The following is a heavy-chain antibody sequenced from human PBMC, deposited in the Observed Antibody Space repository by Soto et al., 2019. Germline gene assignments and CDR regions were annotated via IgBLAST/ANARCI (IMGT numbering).Heavy chain of an antibody. V-gene: IGHV4-39*01. CDR1: GGSISSSRCH. Sequence: SETLSLTCTVSGGSISSSRCHWGWIRQPPGKGLEWIASIKYSGSTYYNPSLKSRVTISVDTSKNQFSLKLSSVTAADTAVYYCARRPAVTGIAVAFDYWGQGTLVTVSS. D-gene: IGHD6-19*01. J-gene: IGHJ4*02. CDR3: ARRPAVTGIAVAFDY. CDR2: IKYSGST.